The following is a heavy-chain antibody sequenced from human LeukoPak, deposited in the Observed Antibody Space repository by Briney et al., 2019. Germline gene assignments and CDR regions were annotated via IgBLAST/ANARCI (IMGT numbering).Heavy chain of an antibody. CDR2: VTPGNGAT. J-gene: IGHJ3*01. CDR1: GYTFKDYS. D-gene: IGHD7-27*01. Sequence: ASVKVSCNASGYTFKDYSIHWVRQAPGQWLEWMGWVTPGNGATNYAQDFQGRVTMTKDTSISTVYMELSRLRFDDTAVYYCAKVKPGAFDLWGQGTVVTVSS. V-gene: IGHV1-2*02. CDR3: AKVKPGAFDL.